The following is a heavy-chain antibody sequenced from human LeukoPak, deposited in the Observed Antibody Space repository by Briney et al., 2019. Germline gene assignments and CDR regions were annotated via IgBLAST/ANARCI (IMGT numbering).Heavy chain of an antibody. Sequence: GGSLRLSCAASGFTFNIYVMIWVRQAPGKGLEWVSTVSGSRVSTDYADSVKGRFTISRDNSKNTLYLQMDSLRAEDTAGYYSAKGRYNNCAWYFDLWGRGALVTVSS. CDR1: GFTFNIYV. V-gene: IGHV3-23*01. D-gene: IGHD4-11*01. J-gene: IGHJ2*01. CDR2: VSGSRVST. CDR3: AKGRYNNCAWYFDL.